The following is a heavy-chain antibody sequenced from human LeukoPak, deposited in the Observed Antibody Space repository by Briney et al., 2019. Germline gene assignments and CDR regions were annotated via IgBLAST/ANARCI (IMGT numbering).Heavy chain of an antibody. Sequence: ASVKVSCKASGYTFTSYDINWVRQATGQGLEWMGWMNPNSGNTGYAQKFQGRVTMTRNTSISTAYMELSSLRSEDTAVYYCARGKVIYFDWLLSGGLVYWGQGTLVTVSS. V-gene: IGHV1-8*01. CDR1: GYTFTSYD. CDR2: MNPNSGNT. CDR3: ARGKVIYFDWLLSGGLVY. J-gene: IGHJ4*02. D-gene: IGHD3-9*01.